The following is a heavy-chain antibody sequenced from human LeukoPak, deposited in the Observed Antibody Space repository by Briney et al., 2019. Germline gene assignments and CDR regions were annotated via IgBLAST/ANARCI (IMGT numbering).Heavy chain of an antibody. CDR1: GFTFSSYG. CDR3: GEEGDGDPRMDV. CDR2: ISYDGSNK. D-gene: IGHD4-17*01. V-gene: IGHV3-30*18. J-gene: IGHJ6*02. Sequence: PGGSLRLSCAASGFTFSSYGMHWVRQAPGKGLEWVAVISYDGSNKYYADSVKGRFTISRDNSKNTLYLQMNSLRAEDTAVYYFGEEGDGDPRMDVWGQGTTVTVSS.